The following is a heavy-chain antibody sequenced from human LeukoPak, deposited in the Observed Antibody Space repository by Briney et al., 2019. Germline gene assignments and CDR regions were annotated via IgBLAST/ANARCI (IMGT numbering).Heavy chain of an antibody. Sequence: SETLSLTCTVSAYSISSGYYWGWIRQPPGKGLEWIGSIYHSGSTYYNPSLKSRVTISIDTSKNQFSLNLTSVTAADTAVYYCARQYDYWCQGTLVTVSS. CDR3: ARQYDY. J-gene: IGHJ4*02. V-gene: IGHV4-38-2*02. CDR1: AYSISSGYY. D-gene: IGHD2-2*01. CDR2: IYHSGST.